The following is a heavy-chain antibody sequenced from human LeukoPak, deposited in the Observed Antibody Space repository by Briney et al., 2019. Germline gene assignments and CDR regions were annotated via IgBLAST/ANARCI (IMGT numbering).Heavy chain of an antibody. D-gene: IGHD3-3*01. CDR1: GFTFSSYA. CDR2: ISGSGGST. Sequence: GSLRLSCAASGFTFSSYAMSWVRQAPGKGLEWVSAISGSGGSTYYADSVKGRFTISRDNSKNTLYLQMSSLRAEDTAVYYCAKAYYDFWSGYFSDAFDIWGQGTMVTVSS. J-gene: IGHJ3*02. V-gene: IGHV3-23*01. CDR3: AKAYYDFWSGYFSDAFDI.